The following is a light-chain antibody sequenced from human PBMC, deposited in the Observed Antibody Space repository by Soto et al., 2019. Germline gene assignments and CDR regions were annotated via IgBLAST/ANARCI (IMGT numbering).Light chain of an antibody. J-gene: IGKJ1*01. V-gene: IGKV1-12*01. CDR1: QVINNL. Sequence: DIQMTQSPSSVSASVGDSVTITCRANQVINNLLAWYQQKPGKAPKLLIYSTSNVQSGAPSRFSGGRSGTDFTLTISSLQPEDFATYYCQQANNFPWTFGQGTRVDIK. CDR2: STS. CDR3: QQANNFPWT.